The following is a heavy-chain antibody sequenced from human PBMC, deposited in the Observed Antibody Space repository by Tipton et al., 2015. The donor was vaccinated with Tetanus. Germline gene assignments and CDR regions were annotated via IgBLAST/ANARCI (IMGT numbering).Heavy chain of an antibody. V-gene: IGHV3-23*01. CDR1: GFSFRDFA. J-gene: IGHJ4*02. Sequence: SLRLSCAGSGFSFRDFAVSWVRRAPGRGLEWVSSLSHDGGNIYYADFARGRFTISRDNSKNTLFLQMDDLRAEDTAIYYCEAQRTSEDFWGQGTLVTASS. CDR3: EAQRTSEDF. D-gene: IGHD1-14*01. CDR2: LSHDGGNI.